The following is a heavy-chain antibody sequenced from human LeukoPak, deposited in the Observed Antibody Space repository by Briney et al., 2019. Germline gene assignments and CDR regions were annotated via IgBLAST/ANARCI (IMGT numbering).Heavy chain of an antibody. D-gene: IGHD6-19*01. CDR2: SNAAGSPV. CDR1: GFTYSNYR. J-gene: IGHJ4*02. Sequence: GGSLRLSCTGSGFTYSNYRMNWVRQAPGKGLEWISYSNAAGSPVSYAESVQGRFTISRDNAKNSLYLEMNSLRDDDTAVYYCARDRSLSVAGTFDFWGQGSLVTVSS. V-gene: IGHV3-48*02. CDR3: ARDRSLSVAGTFDF.